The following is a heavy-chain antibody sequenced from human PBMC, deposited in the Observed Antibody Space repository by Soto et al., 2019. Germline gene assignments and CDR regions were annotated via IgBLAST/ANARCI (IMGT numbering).Heavy chain of an antibody. CDR2: VAYTGTT. J-gene: IGHJ4*02. CDR1: GDSIDSHDAH. D-gene: IGHD2-21*01. Sequence: QLQLQESGPGLERPSETLSLTCFVSGDSIDSHDAHWSCIRQSPGKGLEWIGTVAYTGTTYYPPPLRGRVTVSADTSKNSFSLKLTSLTAADTAVYYCARHRACDTACDSDNWGQGTLVTVSS. CDR3: ARHRACDTACDSDN. V-gene: IGHV4-39*01.